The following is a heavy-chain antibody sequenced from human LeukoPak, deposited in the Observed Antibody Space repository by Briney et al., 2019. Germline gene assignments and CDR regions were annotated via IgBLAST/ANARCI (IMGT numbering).Heavy chain of an antibody. D-gene: IGHD3-10*01. CDR2: IWYDGSKK. CDR1: GFTFSSYG. J-gene: IGHJ4*02. CDR3: AKDWVVRGVISY. V-gene: IGHV3-30*02. Sequence: GGSLRLSCAASGFTFSSYGMHWVRQAPGKGLEWVAVIWYDGSKKYYADSVKGRFTISRDNSKNTLYLQMNSLRDEDTAVYYCAKDWVVRGVISYWGQGTLVTVSS.